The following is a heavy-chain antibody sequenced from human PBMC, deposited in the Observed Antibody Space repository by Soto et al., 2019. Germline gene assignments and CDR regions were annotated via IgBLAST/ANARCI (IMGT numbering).Heavy chain of an antibody. Sequence: ASVKVSCKASGGTFSNSAIAWVRQAPGQGLEWLGMIIPIFTTTNYAQKFKDRLTISADESTSTAYMELSGLKSEDTAVYFCARPSGLLGQYSALVDYWGQGTLVTVSS. V-gene: IGHV1-69*13. CDR3: ARPSGLLGQYSALVDY. J-gene: IGHJ4*02. D-gene: IGHD6-6*01. CDR2: IIPIFTTT. CDR1: GGTFSNSA.